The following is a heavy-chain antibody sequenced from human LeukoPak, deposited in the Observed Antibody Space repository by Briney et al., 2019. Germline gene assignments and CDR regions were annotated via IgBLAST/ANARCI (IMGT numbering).Heavy chain of an antibody. D-gene: IGHD2-21*02. V-gene: IGHV4-34*01. CDR1: GGSFSGYY. J-gene: IGHJ4*02. CDR3: ARRRTAKTAFDY. Sequence: SETLSLTCAVYGGSFSGYYWSWIRQPPGKGLEWIGEINHSGSTNYNPSLKSRVTISVDTSKNQFSLKVSSVTAADTAVYYCARRRTAKTAFDYWGQGTLVTVSS. CDR2: INHSGST.